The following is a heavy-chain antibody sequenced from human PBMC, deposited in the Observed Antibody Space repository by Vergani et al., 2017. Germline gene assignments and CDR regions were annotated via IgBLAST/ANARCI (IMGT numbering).Heavy chain of an antibody. CDR3: ARQKDYDMDV. V-gene: IGHV4-31*03. Sequence: QVQLQESGPGLVKASQTLSLTCSVSGAYVGSGGYYWSWVRQRPGMGLNWIGYIYYSGTPYYNPSLESRLTISLDTSENHLSLHLTSVTAADTAVYYCARQKDYDMDVGGKGATVTVS. J-gene: IGHJ6*03. CDR2: IYYSGTP. CDR1: GAYVGSGGYY.